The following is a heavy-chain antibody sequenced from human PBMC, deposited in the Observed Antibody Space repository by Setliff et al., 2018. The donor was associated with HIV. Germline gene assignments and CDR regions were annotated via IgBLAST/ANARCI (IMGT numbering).Heavy chain of an antibody. D-gene: IGHD6-25*01. Sequence: PSETLSLTCTVSGASISSHYLSWIRQSPGKGLEWIGFLSYSGYTNYNPSLQGRITISADTSKNQISLNLRSATGSDTALYFCTAFTLRSGPPDVFDTWGQGTVVTVSS. J-gene: IGHJ3*02. CDR1: GASISSHY. V-gene: IGHV4-59*11. CDR3: TAFTLRSGPPDVFDT. CDR2: LSYSGYT.